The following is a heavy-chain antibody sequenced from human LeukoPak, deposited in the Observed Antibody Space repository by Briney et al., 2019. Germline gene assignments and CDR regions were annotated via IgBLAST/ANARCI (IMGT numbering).Heavy chain of an antibody. D-gene: IGHD2-15*01. CDR2: MSSGGTYI. J-gene: IGHJ3*02. CDR1: GFTFSSYS. V-gene: IGHV3-21*04. CDR3: AKALRYCSGGTCRGDAFDI. Sequence: GVSLRLSCAASGFTFSSYSMTWVRQAPGKGLEWISSMSSGGTYIYYADSVKGRFTISRDNSKNTLYLQMNSLRAEDTAVYYCAKALRYCSGGTCRGDAFDIWGQGTMVTVSS.